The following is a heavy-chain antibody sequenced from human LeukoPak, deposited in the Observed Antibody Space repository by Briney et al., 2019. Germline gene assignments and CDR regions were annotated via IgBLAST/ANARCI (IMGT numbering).Heavy chain of an antibody. CDR2: TYYRSKWYN. CDR1: GDSVSSNSAA. CDR3: ARNCGGDCYEGHYYYGMDV. D-gene: IGHD2-21*02. V-gene: IGHV6-1*01. J-gene: IGHJ6*02. Sequence: SQTLSLTCAISGDSVSSNSAAWNWIRQSPSRGLEWLGGTYYRSKWYNDYAVSVKSRITINPDTSKNQFSLQLNSVTPEDTAVYYCARNCGGDCYEGHYYYGMDVWGQGTTVTVSS.